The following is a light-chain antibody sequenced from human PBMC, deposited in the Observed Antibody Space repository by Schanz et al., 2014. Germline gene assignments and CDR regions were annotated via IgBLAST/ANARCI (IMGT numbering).Light chain of an antibody. Sequence: QSVLTQPPSVSGAPGQRVTISCTGSSSNIGAGYDVHWYQQLPGTAPKLLMYGNKNRPSGVPDRFSGSKSDTSASLAITGLQAEDEADYYCCSYAGSYTNVVFGGGTKLTVL. CDR2: GNK. J-gene: IGLJ2*01. CDR1: SSNIGAGYD. V-gene: IGLV1-40*01. CDR3: CSYAGSYTNVV.